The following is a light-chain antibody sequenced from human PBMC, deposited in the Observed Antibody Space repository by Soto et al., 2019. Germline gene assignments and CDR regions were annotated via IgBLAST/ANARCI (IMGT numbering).Light chain of an antibody. J-gene: IGKJ2*01. CDR3: QQYDSCSYT. V-gene: IGKV3D-15*01. CDR1: QSVSSN. CDR2: GAF. Sequence: EIVMTQSPATLSVSPGDRATLSCRASQSVSSNLAWYQQKPGQAPRLLIYGAFARATGIPARFSGSGSGTEFTLTISSLQSEDFATYYCQQYDSCSYTFGQGTKLEIK.